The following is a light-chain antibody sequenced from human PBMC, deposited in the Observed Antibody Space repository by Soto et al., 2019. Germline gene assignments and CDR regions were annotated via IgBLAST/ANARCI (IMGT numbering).Light chain of an antibody. CDR3: QQYYSYPRT. V-gene: IGKV1-12*01. J-gene: IGKJ1*01. Sequence: IQMTQSPSSVSASVGDRVTITCRSSEDISTWLAWYQQKPGKAPQLLIYAASTLQSGVPSRFSGSGSGTDFTLTISCLQSEDFATYYCQQYYSYPRTFGQGTKVDI. CDR2: AAS. CDR1: EDISTW.